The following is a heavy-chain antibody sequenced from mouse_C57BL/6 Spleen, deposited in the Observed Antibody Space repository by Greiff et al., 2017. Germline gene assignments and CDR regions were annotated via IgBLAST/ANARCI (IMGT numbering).Heavy chain of an antibody. CDR3: AIGTTVVAPTYWYFDV. J-gene: IGHJ1*03. D-gene: IGHD1-1*01. Sequence: QVQLQQPGAELVKPGASVKVSCKASGYTFTSYWMHWVKQRPGQGLEWIGRIHPSDSDTNYNQKFKGKATLTVDKSSSTAYMQLSSLTAEDSAVYYCAIGTTVVAPTYWYFDVWGTGTTVTVSS. CDR1: GYTFTSYW. V-gene: IGHV1-74*01. CDR2: IHPSDSDT.